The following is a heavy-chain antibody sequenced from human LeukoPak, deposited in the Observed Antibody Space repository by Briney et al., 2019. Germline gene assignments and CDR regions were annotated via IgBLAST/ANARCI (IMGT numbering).Heavy chain of an antibody. Sequence: GGSLRLSCAASGFTFSSYSMNWVRQAPGKGLEWVSSISSSSSYIYYADSVRGRFTISRDNAKNSLYLLMNSLRAEDTAVYYCARRAGAYTHPYDYWGQGTLVTVSS. CDR1: GFTFSSYS. V-gene: IGHV3-21*01. D-gene: IGHD3-16*01. J-gene: IGHJ4*02. CDR3: ARRAGAYTHPYDY. CDR2: ISSSSSYI.